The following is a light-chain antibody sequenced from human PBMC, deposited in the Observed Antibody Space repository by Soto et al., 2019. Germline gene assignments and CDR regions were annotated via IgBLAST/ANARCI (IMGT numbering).Light chain of an antibody. J-gene: IGLJ3*02. CDR2: EDN. Sequence: NFMLTQPHSVSESPGKTVTISCTGSSGSIASNYVQWYQQRPGSAPTTVIYEDNQRPSGVPDRFSGSIDSSSNSASLTISGLKTEDEADYYCQSYDSRNGVFGGGTKLTVL. CDR1: SGSIASNY. V-gene: IGLV6-57*02. CDR3: QSYDSRNGV.